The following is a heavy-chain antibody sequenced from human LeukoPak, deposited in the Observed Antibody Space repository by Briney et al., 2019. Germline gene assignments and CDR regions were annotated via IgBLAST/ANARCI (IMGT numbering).Heavy chain of an antibody. CDR2: INHSGST. V-gene: IGHV4-34*01. CDR3: ARGAPAVATIDY. J-gene: IGHJ4*02. Sequence: SETLSLTCAVYGGSFSGYYWSWIRQPPGKGLEWIGEINHSGSTNYNPSPKSRVTISVDTSKNQFSLKLSSVTAADTAVYYCARGAPAVATIDYWGQGTLVTVSS. D-gene: IGHD5-12*01. CDR1: GGSFSGYY.